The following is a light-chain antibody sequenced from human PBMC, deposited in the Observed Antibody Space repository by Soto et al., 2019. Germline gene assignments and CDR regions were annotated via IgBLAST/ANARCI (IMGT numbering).Light chain of an antibody. V-gene: IGKV1-9*01. CDR1: QGISSY. Sequence: DIQLTQSPSFLSASVGDRVTITCRASQGISSYLAWYQQKPGKAPKLLIYAASTLQSGVPSRFSGSGSGTEFTLTISSLPPEDFATYYCQQLNSYPQTFGQGTKLEIK. J-gene: IGKJ2*01. CDR3: QQLNSYPQT. CDR2: AAS.